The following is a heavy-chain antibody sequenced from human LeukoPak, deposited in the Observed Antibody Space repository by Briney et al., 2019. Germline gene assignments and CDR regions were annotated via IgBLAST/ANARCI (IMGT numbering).Heavy chain of an antibody. CDR1: GGSISSNSYF. V-gene: IGHV4-39*01. Sequence: PSETLSLTCTVSGGSISSNSYFWAWLRQPPGKGLEWIGGIFYSGTTYYNPSLKSRVTISVDTSKNQFSLKVASVTAADTAVYYCARRAAYNNYYFDYWGQGILVTVSS. J-gene: IGHJ4*02. CDR2: IFYSGTT. D-gene: IGHD1-1*01. CDR3: ARRAAYNNYYFDY.